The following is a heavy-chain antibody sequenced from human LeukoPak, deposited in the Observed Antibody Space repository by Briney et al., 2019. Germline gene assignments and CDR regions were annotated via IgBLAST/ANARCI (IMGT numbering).Heavy chain of an antibody. CDR1: GFSGYW. J-gene: IGHJ5*02. D-gene: IGHD1-1*01. Sequence: GESLKISCQGFGFSGYWIAWVRQMPGKGLEWMAIIFPPDSNTRYNPSFQGQVTISADKSTNTAYLHWSSLKASDTGMYYYARFGGPDLQHNWFDLWGQGTLVTVSS. V-gene: IGHV5-51*01. CDR3: ARFGGPDLQHNWFDL. CDR2: IFPPDSNT.